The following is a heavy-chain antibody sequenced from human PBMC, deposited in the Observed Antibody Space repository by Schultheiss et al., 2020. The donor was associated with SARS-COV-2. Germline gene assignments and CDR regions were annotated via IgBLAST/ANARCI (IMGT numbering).Heavy chain of an antibody. CDR3: ARDGLGDFDF. Sequence: GGSLRLSCTASGFTFGDYALSWFRQAPGKGLEWVGFIRSKAYGGTADYAASVAGRFNISRDDSNSIAYLQMSGLKTEDTAVYYCARDGLGDFDFWGQGTLVTVSS. CDR1: GFTFGDYA. J-gene: IGHJ4*02. V-gene: IGHV3-49*03. CDR2: IRSKAYGGTA. D-gene: IGHD3/OR15-3a*01.